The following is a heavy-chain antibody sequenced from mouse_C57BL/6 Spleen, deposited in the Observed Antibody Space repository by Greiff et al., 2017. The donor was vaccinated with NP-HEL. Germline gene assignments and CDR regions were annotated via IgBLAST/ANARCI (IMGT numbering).Heavy chain of an antibody. CDR3: ARKSALYDYLLDY. J-gene: IGHJ2*01. D-gene: IGHD2-4*01. Sequence: VKLMESGPGLVQPSQSLSITCTVSGFSLTSYGVHWVRQSPGKGLEWLGVIWRGGSTDYNAAFISRLSISKDNSKSQVFFKMNSLQADDTAIYYCARKSALYDYLLDYWGQGTTLTVSS. CDR2: IWRGGST. V-gene: IGHV2-2*01. CDR1: GFSLTSYG.